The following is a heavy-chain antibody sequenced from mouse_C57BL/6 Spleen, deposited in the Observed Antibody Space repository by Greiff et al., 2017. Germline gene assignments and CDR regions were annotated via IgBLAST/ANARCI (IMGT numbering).Heavy chain of an antibody. J-gene: IGHJ4*01. CDR3: ARSHDGYDGYYAMDY. CDR1: GYAFTNYL. D-gene: IGHD2-2*01. CDR2: INPGSGGT. Sequence: QVQLQQSGAELVRPGTSVKVSCKASGYAFTNYLIEWVKQRPGQGLEWIGVINPGSGGTTYNEKFKGKATLTADKSSSTAYMQLSSLTSEDSAVYVCARSHDGYDGYYAMDYWGQGTSVTVSS. V-gene: IGHV1-54*01.